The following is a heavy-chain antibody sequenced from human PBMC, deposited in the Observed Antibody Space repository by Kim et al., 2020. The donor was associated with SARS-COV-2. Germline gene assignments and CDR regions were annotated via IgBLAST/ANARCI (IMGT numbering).Heavy chain of an antibody. Sequence: GESLRLSCSASAFTFSHYGMHWVRQAPGKGLEWVAGISYDGGDKFYADSVKGRFTISRDNSKNTLYLQMNGLSTEDTAVYYCARGPQWLLIYYFDYWGQG. CDR2: ISYDGGDK. CDR1: AFTFSHYG. J-gene: IGHJ4*02. D-gene: IGHD6-19*01. V-gene: IGHV3-30*03. CDR3: ARGPQWLLIYYFDY.